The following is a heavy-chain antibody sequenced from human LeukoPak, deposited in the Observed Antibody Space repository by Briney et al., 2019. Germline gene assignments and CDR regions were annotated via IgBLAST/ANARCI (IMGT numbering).Heavy chain of an antibody. CDR1: GSTFSSHA. CDR2: ILPIFGTA. Sequence: SVKVSCKASGSTFSSHAISWVRQAPGQGLEWMGGILPIFGTANYAQKFQGRVTITADESTSTAYMELSSLRSEDTAVYYCAKSGYSSGWYEFNWFDPWGQGTLVTVSS. V-gene: IGHV1-69*13. D-gene: IGHD6-19*01. J-gene: IGHJ5*02. CDR3: AKSGYSSGWYEFNWFDP.